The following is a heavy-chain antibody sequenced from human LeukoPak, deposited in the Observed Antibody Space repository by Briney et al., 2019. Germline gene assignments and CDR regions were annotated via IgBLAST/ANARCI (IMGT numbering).Heavy chain of an antibody. Sequence: SETLSLTCTVSGGSISSYYWSWIRQPPGKGLEWIGEINHSGSTNYNPSLKSRVTISVDTSKNQFSLKLSSVTAADTAVYYCARGRSGWYRNWFDPWGQGTLVTVSS. D-gene: IGHD6-19*01. CDR1: GGSISSYY. CDR2: INHSGST. J-gene: IGHJ5*02. V-gene: IGHV4-34*01. CDR3: ARGRSGWYRNWFDP.